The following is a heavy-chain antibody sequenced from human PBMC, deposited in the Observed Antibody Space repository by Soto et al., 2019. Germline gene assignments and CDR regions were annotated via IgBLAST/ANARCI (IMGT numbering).Heavy chain of an antibody. J-gene: IGHJ5*02. V-gene: IGHV3-21*01. Sequence: DVQLVESGGGQVKPGGSLRLSCAASGFTFSSYTINWVRLGPGTGLEWVSSISTRSSLIYYADSVKGRFTISRDNAKNSAYLQMNSLRADDTAVYYCATLARGGPVTLPLDAWGQGTLVTVSS. D-gene: IGHD3-10*01. CDR3: ATLARGGPVTLPLDA. CDR1: GFTFSSYT. CDR2: ISTRSSLI.